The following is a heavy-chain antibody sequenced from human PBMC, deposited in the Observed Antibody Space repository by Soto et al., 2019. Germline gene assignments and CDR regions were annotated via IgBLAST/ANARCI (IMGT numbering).Heavy chain of an antibody. CDR1: GFTFSSYA. CDR3: ARDLDSSGYIPRY. Sequence: QEQLVESGGGVVQPGRSLRLSCAASGFTFSSYAMHWVRQAPGKGLEWVAVISYDGSNKYYADSVKGRFTISRDNSKNTLYLQMNSLRAEDTAVYYCARDLDSSGYIPRYWGQGTLVTVSS. V-gene: IGHV3-30-3*01. J-gene: IGHJ4*02. CDR2: ISYDGSNK. D-gene: IGHD3-22*01.